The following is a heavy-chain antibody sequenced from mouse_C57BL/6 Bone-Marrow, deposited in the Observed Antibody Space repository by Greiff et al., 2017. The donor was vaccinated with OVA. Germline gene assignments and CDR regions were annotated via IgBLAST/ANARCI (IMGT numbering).Heavy chain of an antibody. V-gene: IGHV5-6*01. D-gene: IGHD2-3*01. Sequence: EVKLMESGGDLVKPGGSLKLSCAASGFTFSSYGMSWVRQTPDKRLEWVATISSGGSYTYYPDSVKGRFTISRDNAKNTLYLQMSSLKSEDTAMYYCARPSPYDGYYDYFDYWGQGTTLTVSS. J-gene: IGHJ2*01. CDR3: ARPSPYDGYYDYFDY. CDR2: ISSGGSYT. CDR1: GFTFSSYG.